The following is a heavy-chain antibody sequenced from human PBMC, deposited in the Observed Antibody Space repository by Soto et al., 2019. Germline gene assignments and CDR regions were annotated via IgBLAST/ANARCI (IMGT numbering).Heavy chain of an antibody. D-gene: IGHD5-12*01. J-gene: IGHJ5*02. CDR3: ARGLRPDPRLRSGYDCWFDP. CDR1: GGSVSSGGDS. Sequence: PSETVSLTCAVSGGSVSSGGDSWTWIRQPPGKGLEWIGNAYHVGSTNYNPSLKSRLTISVDMSKNQFSLNLTSVTAADTAGYYCARGLRPDPRLRSGYDCWFDPWGQGTLVTVSS. V-gene: IGHV4-61*08. CDR2: AYHVGST.